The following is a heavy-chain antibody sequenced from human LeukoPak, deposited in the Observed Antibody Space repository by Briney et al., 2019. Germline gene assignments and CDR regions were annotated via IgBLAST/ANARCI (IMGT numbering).Heavy chain of an antibody. CDR2: INPNSGGT. D-gene: IGHD3-22*01. J-gene: IGHJ5*02. CDR1: GYTFTGYY. Sequence: ASVKVSCKASGYTFTGYYMHWVRQAAGQGLEWMGWINPNSGGTNYAQKFQGRVTMTRDTSISTAYMELSRLRSDDTAVYYCARDGLYYYDSSGYHNWFDPWGQGTLATVSS. CDR3: ARDGLYYYDSSGYHNWFDP. V-gene: IGHV1-2*02.